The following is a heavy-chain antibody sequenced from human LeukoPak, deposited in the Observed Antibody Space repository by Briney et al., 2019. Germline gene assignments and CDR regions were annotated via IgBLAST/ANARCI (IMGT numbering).Heavy chain of an antibody. CDR2: ITSSGDDI. J-gene: IGHJ4*02. Sequence: AGGSLRLSCAASAFTISDYYMSWIRQAPGKGLEWVAYITSSGDDIYYADSVKGRFTISRDNAKNALFLRMSSLRVEDTATYYCASDIVATSGDFWGQGTLVSVSS. CDR1: AFTISDYY. CDR3: ASDIVATSGDF. D-gene: IGHD5-12*01. V-gene: IGHV3-11*01.